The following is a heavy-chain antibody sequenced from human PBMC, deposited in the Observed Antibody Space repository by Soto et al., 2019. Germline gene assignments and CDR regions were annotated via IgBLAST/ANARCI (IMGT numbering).Heavy chain of an antibody. J-gene: IGHJ6*03. D-gene: IGHD3-10*01. CDR3: ARVVRGVTYYYYYYMDV. CDR2: ISAYNGNT. V-gene: IGHV1-18*01. CDR1: GYTFTSYG. Sequence: VQLVQSGAEVKKPGASVKVSCKASGYTFTSYGISWVRQAPGQGLEWMGWISAYNGNTNYAQKLQGRVTMTTDTSTSTAYMELRSLRSDDTAVYYCARVVRGVTYYYYYYMDVWGKGTTVTVSS.